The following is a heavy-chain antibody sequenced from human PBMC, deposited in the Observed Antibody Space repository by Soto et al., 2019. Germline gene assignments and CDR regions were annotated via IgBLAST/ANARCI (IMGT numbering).Heavy chain of an antibody. CDR2: LYDLDGT. J-gene: IGHJ3*02. D-gene: IGHD1-1*01. Sequence: GGSLRLSCAAFGFTVSGKKYVAWVRQAPGKGLEWVSALYDLDGTYYADSVKGRFTTSSDSSRTTVYLQMNSLRPDDTAVYSCATWHLQEHAYDIWGQGTMVTVSS. V-gene: IGHV3-53*01. CDR3: ATWHLQEHAYDI. CDR1: GFTVSGKKY.